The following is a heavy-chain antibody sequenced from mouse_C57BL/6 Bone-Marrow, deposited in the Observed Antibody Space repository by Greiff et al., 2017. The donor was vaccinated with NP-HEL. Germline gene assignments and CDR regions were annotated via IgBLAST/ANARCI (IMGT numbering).Heavy chain of an antibody. CDR1: GYAFSSYW. CDR2: IYPGDGDT. Sequence: QVQLQQSGAELVKPGASVKISCKASGYAFSSYWMNWVKQRPGKGLEWIGQIYPGDGDTNYNGKFKGKATLTADKSSSTAYMQLSSLTSEDSAVYFCASWGYYGSSWFAYWGQGTLVTVSA. V-gene: IGHV1-80*01. J-gene: IGHJ3*01. D-gene: IGHD1-1*01. CDR3: ASWGYYGSSWFAY.